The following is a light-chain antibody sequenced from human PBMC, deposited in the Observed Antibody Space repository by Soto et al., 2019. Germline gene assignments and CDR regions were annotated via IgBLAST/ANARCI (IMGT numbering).Light chain of an antibody. CDR3: AAWDDSLNGVV. Sequence: QSVVTQPPSASGTPGQRVTIACSGSSSNIGRNTVHWYQQLPGTAPKLLIYSNDQRPSGVPDRFSGSKSGSSASLAISGLKSEDEADYYCAAWDDSLNGVVFGGGTKLTVL. V-gene: IGLV1-44*01. CDR2: SND. CDR1: SSNIGRNT. J-gene: IGLJ2*01.